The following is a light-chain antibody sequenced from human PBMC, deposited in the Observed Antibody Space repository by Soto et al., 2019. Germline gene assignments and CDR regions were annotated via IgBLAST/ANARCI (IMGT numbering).Light chain of an antibody. CDR1: QSISTY. V-gene: IGKV1-39*01. J-gene: IGKJ1*01. CDR3: QQTYNTRT. CDR2: GAS. Sequence: DIQMTQSPSSLSASVGDRVTIACRASQSISTYLNWYQQKPGKAPKLLIYGASSLQSGVPSRFSGSGSGTDFTLTISSLQPEDFAIYYCQQTYNTRTFGPGTKVDMK.